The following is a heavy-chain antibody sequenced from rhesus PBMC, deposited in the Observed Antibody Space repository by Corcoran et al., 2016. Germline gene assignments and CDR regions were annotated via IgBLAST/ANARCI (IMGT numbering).Heavy chain of an antibody. CDR3: ARDWGYCSGGVCYTYGLDS. CDR2: ISGSSGST. J-gene: IGHJ6*01. D-gene: IGHD2-39*02. Sequence: QVQLQESGPGLVKPSETLSLTCAVSGGSISSSNWWSWIRQPPGKGLEWIGYISGSSGSTYYNPSLKSRVTISTDTSKNQFSLKLSSVTAADTAVYYCARDWGYCSGGVCYTYGLDSWGQGVVVTVSS. CDR1: GGSISSSNW. V-gene: IGHV4-65*01.